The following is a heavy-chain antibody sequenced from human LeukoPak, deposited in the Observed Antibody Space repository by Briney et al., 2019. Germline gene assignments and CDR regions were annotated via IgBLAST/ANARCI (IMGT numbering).Heavy chain of an antibody. CDR1: GGSMSSYY. D-gene: IGHD5-18*01. J-gene: IGHJ4*02. V-gene: IGHV4-59*01. Sequence: SETLSLTCTVSGGSMSSYYWSWIRQPPGKGLEWIGYIYYSGNTNYNPSLKSRVTISVDTSKNQFSLKMRSVTAADTAVYYCARDRRDTSMVWDYWGQGTLFTVSS. CDR2: IYYSGNT. CDR3: ARDRRDTSMVWDY.